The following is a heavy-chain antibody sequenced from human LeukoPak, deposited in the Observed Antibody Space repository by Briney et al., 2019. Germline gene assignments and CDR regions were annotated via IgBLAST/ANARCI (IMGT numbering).Heavy chain of an antibody. Sequence: AGGSLRLSCAASGFTFSSYEMNWVRQAPGKGLEWVSYISSSGSTIYYADSVKGRFTISRDNAKNSLYLQMNSLRAEDTAVYYCARMGGSYLVFDYWGQGTLVTVSS. CDR3: ARMGGSYLVFDY. V-gene: IGHV3-48*03. CDR2: ISSSGSTI. D-gene: IGHD1-26*01. J-gene: IGHJ4*02. CDR1: GFTFSSYE.